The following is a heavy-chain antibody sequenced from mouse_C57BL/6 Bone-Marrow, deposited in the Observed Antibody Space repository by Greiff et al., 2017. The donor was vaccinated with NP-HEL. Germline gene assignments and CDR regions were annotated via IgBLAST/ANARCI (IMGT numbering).Heavy chain of an antibody. D-gene: IGHD2-1*01. CDR1: GYAFSSYW. V-gene: IGHV1-80*01. J-gene: IGHJ4*01. CDR3: ARPLYYGLYYAMDY. Sequence: VQLQQSGAELVKPGASVKISCKASGYAFSSYWMNWVKQRPGKGLEWIGQIYPGDGDTNYNGKFKGKATLTADKSSSTAYMQLSSLTSEDSAVYFCARPLYYGLYYAMDYWGQGTSVTVSS. CDR2: IYPGDGDT.